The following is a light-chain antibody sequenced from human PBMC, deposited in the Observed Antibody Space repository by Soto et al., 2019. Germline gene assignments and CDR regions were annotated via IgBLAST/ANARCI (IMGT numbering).Light chain of an antibody. CDR2: GTS. CDR1: QSVDPSY. V-gene: IGKV3-20*01. CDR3: QQYGSAPWT. Sequence: DIVLTQSPGTLSVSPGERATLSCKASQSVDPSYLCWFQQRPGQAPRLLIYGTSNRATGIPDRFSGSESGTDFTLTISRVEPGDFAVYYCQQYGSAPWTFGQGTKVDIK. J-gene: IGKJ1*01.